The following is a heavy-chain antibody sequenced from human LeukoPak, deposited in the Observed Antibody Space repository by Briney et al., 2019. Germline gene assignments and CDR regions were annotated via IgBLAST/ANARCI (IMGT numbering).Heavy chain of an antibody. V-gene: IGHV3-30*02. CDR3: AKGGNGYSYGYFDY. D-gene: IGHD5-18*01. CDR1: TFTLSRYG. J-gene: IGHJ4*02. Sequence: GSLTPSWLAVTFTLSRYGMHWDRPAPSKGRGWVGFVRYDGGNKYYADSVKGRFTISRDNSKNTLYLQMNSLRTEDTAVYYCAKGGNGYSYGYFDYWGQGTLVTVSS. CDR2: VRYDGGNK.